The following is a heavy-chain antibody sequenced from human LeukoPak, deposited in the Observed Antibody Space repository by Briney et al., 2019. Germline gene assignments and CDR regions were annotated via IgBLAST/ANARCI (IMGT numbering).Heavy chain of an antibody. CDR3: ARATAIYEAFDY. J-gene: IGHJ4*02. Sequence: GGSLRLSCAASGFTVSSNYMSWVRQAPGKGLEWVSVIYSGGSXXXXXSXXXRFTISRDNSKNTLYLQMNSLRAEDTAVYYCARATAIYEAFDYWGQGILVTVSS. CDR1: GFTVSSNY. V-gene: IGHV3-53*01. CDR2: IYSGGSX. D-gene: IGHD2-21*02.